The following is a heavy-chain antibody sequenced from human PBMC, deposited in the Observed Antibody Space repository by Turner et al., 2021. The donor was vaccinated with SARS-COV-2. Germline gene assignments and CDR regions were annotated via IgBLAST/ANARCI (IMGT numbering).Heavy chain of an antibody. CDR3: ARLMDTAMDYYGMDV. V-gene: IGHV4-39*01. J-gene: IGHJ6*02. CDR2: IYYSGIT. CDR1: GGPISSSSYY. Sequence: QLQLQESGPGLVKPSETLSLTSTVPGGPISSSSYYWGWLRQPPGKGLEWIGNIYYSGITYYNPSLKSRVTISVDTSKNQFSRKLSSVTAADTAVYYCARLMDTAMDYYGMDVWGQGTTVTVSS. D-gene: IGHD5-18*01.